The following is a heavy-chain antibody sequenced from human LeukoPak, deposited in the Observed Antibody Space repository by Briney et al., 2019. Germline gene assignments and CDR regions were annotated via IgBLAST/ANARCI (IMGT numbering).Heavy chain of an antibody. Sequence: SETLSLTCAVSGGPMYSYYWTWIRQTAEKGLEWIGRLYPGVSTNYNPSLKSRVTMSVDTSKNQFALKLSPVTAADTAVYYCARMKFYDSTGYSPGHYMDVWGKGTTVTVSS. CDR2: LYPGVST. CDR1: GGPMYSYY. V-gene: IGHV4-4*07. D-gene: IGHD3-22*01. CDR3: ARMKFYDSTGYSPGHYMDV. J-gene: IGHJ6*03.